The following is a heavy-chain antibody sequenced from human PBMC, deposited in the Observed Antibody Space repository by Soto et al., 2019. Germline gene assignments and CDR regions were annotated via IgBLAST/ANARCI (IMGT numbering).Heavy chain of an antibody. CDR1: SGSISSSNW. Sequence: QVQLQESGPGLVKPSRTLSLTCAVSSGSISSSNWWSWVRQRPGKGLEWIGEIYHSGSTNYNPSLKSRVTISVDKSKNQFSLKLSSVTAADTAVYYYARDRGYSSGWYGFDYWGQGTLVTVSS. CDR2: IYHSGST. V-gene: IGHV4-4*02. D-gene: IGHD6-19*01. J-gene: IGHJ4*02. CDR3: ARDRGYSSGWYGFDY.